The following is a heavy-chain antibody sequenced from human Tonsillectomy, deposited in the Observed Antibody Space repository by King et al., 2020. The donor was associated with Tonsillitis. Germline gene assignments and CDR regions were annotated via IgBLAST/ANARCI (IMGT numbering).Heavy chain of an antibody. CDR2: INSDGGTT. J-gene: IGHJ2*01. CDR3: ASDAVLGMWYFDL. CDR1: GFTYTNYW. V-gene: IGHV3-74*01. Sequence: VQLVESGGGLVQPGGSLRLSCGASGFTYTNYWMHWVRQAPGKGLVWVSRINSDGGTTSYADSVKGRITISRDNAKNTLYLQMNSLRTEDTAVYYCASDAVLGMWYFDLWGRGTLVTVSS. D-gene: IGHD7-27*01.